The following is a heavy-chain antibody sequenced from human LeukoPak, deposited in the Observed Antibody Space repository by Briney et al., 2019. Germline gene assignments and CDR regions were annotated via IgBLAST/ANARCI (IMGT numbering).Heavy chain of an antibody. CDR3: ARVGGTNYYYYGMDV. V-gene: IGHV4-59*01. D-gene: IGHD1-7*01. Sequence: PSETLTLTCTVSGGSISGYYWSWIRQPPEKGLEWIGYIYDSGSTNYNPSLKSRVTISVDTSKSQFSLKLSSVTAADTAVYYCARVGGTNYYYYGMDVWGQGTTVTVSS. CDR2: IYDSGST. CDR1: GGSISGYY. J-gene: IGHJ6*02.